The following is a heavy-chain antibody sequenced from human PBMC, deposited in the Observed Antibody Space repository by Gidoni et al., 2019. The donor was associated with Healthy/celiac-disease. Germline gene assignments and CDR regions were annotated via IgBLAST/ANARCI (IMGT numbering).Heavy chain of an antibody. V-gene: IGHV1-2*02. CDR2: INPNSGGT. D-gene: IGHD5-18*01. CDR1: GYTFTGYY. Sequence: QVQLVQSGAEVKKPGASVKVSCKASGYTFTGYYMHWVRQAPGQGLEWMGWINPNSGGTNDAQKFQGRVTLPRDTSIGTAYMELSRLRADDTAVFYGARDRGIQLWLLYYWGQGTLVTVSS. CDR3: ARDRGIQLWLLYY. J-gene: IGHJ4*02.